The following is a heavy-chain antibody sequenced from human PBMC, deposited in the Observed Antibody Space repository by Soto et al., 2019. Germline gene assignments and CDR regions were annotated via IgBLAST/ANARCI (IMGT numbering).Heavy chain of an antibody. CDR3: AISMVATELSTRDYYYGMDV. J-gene: IGHJ6*02. D-gene: IGHD3-10*01. Sequence: ASVKVSCKASGYTFTSYGMHWVRQAPGQRHEWMGWINAGNGNTKYSQKFQGRVTITRDTSASTAYMELSSLRSEDTAVYYCAISMVATELSTRDYYYGMDVWGQGTTVTVSS. CDR1: GYTFTSYG. V-gene: IGHV1-3*01. CDR2: INAGNGNT.